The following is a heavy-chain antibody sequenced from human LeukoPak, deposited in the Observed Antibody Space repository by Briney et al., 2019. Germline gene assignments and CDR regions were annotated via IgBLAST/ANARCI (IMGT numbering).Heavy chain of an antibody. CDR2: ISGSGSST. Sequence: RGPLRLSCAASGFTFSTYAMSWVRQAPGKGLEWVSAISGSGSSTYYADSVKGRFTISRDNSKNTLYLQMNSLRGEDTAIYYCAKGRSTSGWYVGADWGQGTLVTVSS. CDR1: GFTFSTYA. CDR3: AKGRSTSGWYVGAD. V-gene: IGHV3-23*01. J-gene: IGHJ4*02. D-gene: IGHD6-19*01.